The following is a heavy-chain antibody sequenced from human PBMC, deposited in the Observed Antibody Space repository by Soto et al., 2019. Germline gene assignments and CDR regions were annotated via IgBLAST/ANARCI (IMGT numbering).Heavy chain of an antibody. D-gene: IGHD1-1*01. Sequence: SETLSLTCTVSGGSISSGVYFWSWIRQPPGKGLEWIGNIFYSGTTYYNPSLKSRVTISVDTSKNQFSLKLSSVTAADTAVYFCARGVLYWGQGTLVTVSS. CDR1: GGSISSGVYF. CDR3: ARGVLY. V-gene: IGHV4-31*03. CDR2: IFYSGTT. J-gene: IGHJ4*02.